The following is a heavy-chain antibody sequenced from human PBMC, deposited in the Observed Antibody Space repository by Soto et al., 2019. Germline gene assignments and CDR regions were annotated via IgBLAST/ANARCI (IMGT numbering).Heavy chain of an antibody. J-gene: IGHJ3*02. D-gene: IGHD4-17*01. CDR3: ARTTTVVARDAFGI. CDR2: INPNSGGT. CDR1: GYTFTGYY. V-gene: IGHV1-2*02. Sequence: GASVKVSCKASGYTFTGYYMHWVRQAPGQGLEWMGWINPNSGGTNYAQKFQGRVTMTRDTSISTAYMELSRLRSDDTAVYYCARTTTVVARDAFGIWGQGTMVTVSS.